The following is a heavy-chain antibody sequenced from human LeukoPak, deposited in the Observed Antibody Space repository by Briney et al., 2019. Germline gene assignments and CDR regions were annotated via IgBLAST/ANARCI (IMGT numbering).Heavy chain of an antibody. Sequence: GESLKISCKGSGYTFTSYYMHWVRQAPGQGLEWMGIINPSGGSTSYAQKFQGRVTMTRDTSTSTVYMELSSLRSEDTAVYYCAREDYYGSGSSLNWFDPWGQGTLVTVSS. CDR1: GYTFTSYY. D-gene: IGHD3-10*01. CDR3: AREDYYGSGSSLNWFDP. CDR2: INPSGGST. J-gene: IGHJ5*02. V-gene: IGHV1-46*01.